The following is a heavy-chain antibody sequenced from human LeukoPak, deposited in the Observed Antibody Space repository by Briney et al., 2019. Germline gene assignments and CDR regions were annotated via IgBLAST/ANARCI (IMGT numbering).Heavy chain of an antibody. V-gene: IGHV3-30-3*01. CDR3: ARATAVYSGYDY. CDR1: GFTFSSYA. Sequence: GRSLRLSCAASGFTFSSYAMHWVRQAPGKGLEWVAVISYDGSNKYYADSVKGRFTISRDNSKNTLYLQMNSLRAEDTAVYYCARATAVYSGYDYWGQGTLVTVSS. D-gene: IGHD5-12*01. J-gene: IGHJ4*02. CDR2: ISYDGSNK.